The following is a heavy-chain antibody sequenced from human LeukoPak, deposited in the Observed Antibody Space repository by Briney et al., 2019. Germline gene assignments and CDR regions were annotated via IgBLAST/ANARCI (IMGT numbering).Heavy chain of an antibody. D-gene: IGHD6-13*01. CDR3: AKEIVKYSSSWQHFDY. CDR2: ISYDGSNK. CDR1: GFTFSSYG. J-gene: IGHJ4*02. V-gene: IGHV3-30*18. Sequence: GRSLRLSCAASGFTFSSYGMHWVRQAPGKGLEWVAVISYDGSNKYYADSVKGRFTISRDNSKNTLYLQMNSLRAEDTAVCYCAKEIVKYSSSWQHFDYWGQGTLVTVSS.